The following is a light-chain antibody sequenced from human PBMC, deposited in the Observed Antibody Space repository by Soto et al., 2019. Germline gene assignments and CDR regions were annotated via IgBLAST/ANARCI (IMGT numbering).Light chain of an antibody. CDR1: QSVSSN. CDR2: GVY. Sequence: EIVMTQSPATLSVSPGKRATLFCRASQSVSSNLAWYQQKPGQAPRLLIYGVYTRATGIPARFSGSGSGTEFTLTIRSLQSEDYAVYYCQQYNNWPPGTFGQGTKVETK. V-gene: IGKV3-15*01. J-gene: IGKJ1*01. CDR3: QQYNNWPPGT.